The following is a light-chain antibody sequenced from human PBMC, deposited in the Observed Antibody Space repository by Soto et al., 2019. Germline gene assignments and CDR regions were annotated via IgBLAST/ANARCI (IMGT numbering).Light chain of an antibody. Sequence: EKVLTQSPGTLSLSPGERATLSCRASQSVSNNYLAWYQQKAGQAPRLLIYGASIRATGIPDRFSGSGSGTDFTVTINRLEPEDFAIYYCQHYNNSPRTFGQGTKVEIK. J-gene: IGKJ1*01. CDR3: QHYNNSPRT. CDR1: QSVSNNY. CDR2: GAS. V-gene: IGKV3-20*01.